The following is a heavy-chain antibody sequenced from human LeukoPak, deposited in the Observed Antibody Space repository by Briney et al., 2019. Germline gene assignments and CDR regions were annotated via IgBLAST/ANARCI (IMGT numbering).Heavy chain of an antibody. J-gene: IGHJ4*02. CDR3: ARVERGTLLPLDY. CDR2: IWYDGSNK. CDR1: GFTFSSYG. Sequence: GRSLRLSCAASGFTFSSYGMHWVRQAPGKGLEWVAVIWYDGSNKYYADSVKGRFTISRDNSKNTLYLQMNSLRAEDTAVYYCARVERGTLLPLDYWGQGTLVTVSS. D-gene: IGHD3-22*01. V-gene: IGHV3-33*01.